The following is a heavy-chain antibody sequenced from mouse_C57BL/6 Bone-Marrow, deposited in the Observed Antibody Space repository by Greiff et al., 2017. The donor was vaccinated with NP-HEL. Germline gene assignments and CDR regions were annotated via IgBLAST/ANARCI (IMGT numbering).Heavy chain of an antibody. Sequence: QVHVKQSGAELVRPGASVTLSCKASGYTFTDYEMHWVKQTPVHGLEWIGAIDPETGGTAYNQKFKGKAILTADKSSSTAYMELRSLTSEDSAVYYGTELLLWLRRNAMDYWGQGTSVTVSS. CDR3: TELLLWLRRNAMDY. CDR2: IDPETGGT. V-gene: IGHV1-15*01. J-gene: IGHJ4*01. D-gene: IGHD2-2*01. CDR1: GYTFTDYE.